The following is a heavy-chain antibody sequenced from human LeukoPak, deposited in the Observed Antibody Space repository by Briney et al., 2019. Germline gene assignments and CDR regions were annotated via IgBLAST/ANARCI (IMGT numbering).Heavy chain of an antibody. CDR1: GFTFSSYG. CDR3: ARDHTVVRSNWFDP. CDR2: IWYDGSNK. J-gene: IGHJ5*02. V-gene: IGHV3-33*01. D-gene: IGHD4-23*01. Sequence: PGGSLRLSCAASGFTFSSYGMHWVRQAPGKGLEWVAVIWYDGSNKYYADSVKGRFTISRDNSKNTLYLQMNSLRAEDTAVYYCARDHTVVRSNWFDPWGQGTLVTVS.